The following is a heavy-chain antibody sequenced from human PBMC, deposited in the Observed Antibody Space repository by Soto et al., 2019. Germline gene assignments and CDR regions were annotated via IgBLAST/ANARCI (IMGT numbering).Heavy chain of an antibody. CDR1: GFTFSSYS. D-gene: IGHD4-17*01. CDR3: ARVFGYGDYLGWYFDL. J-gene: IGHJ2*01. CDR2: ISSSSSTI. V-gene: IGHV3-48*02. Sequence: GGSLRLSCAASGFTFSSYSMNWVRQAPGKGLEWVSYISSSSSTIYYADSVKGRFTISRDNAKNSLYLQMNSLRDEDTAVYYCARVFGYGDYLGWYFDLWGRGTLVTVSS.